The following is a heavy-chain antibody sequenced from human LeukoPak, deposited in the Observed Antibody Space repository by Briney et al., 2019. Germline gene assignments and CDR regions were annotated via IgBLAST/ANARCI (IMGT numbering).Heavy chain of an antibody. J-gene: IGHJ6*02. CDR3: ARVGCTGGNCNPYHYYGMDV. CDR2: IWYDGSIK. Sequence: GRSLRLSCAASGFTFSTYGMQWVRQAPGKGLEWVAIIWYDGSIKYYADSVKGRFTISRDNLKNILYLQMNSLRAEDTAVYYCARVGCTGGNCNPYHYYGMDVWGQGTTVTVSS. V-gene: IGHV3-33*01. CDR1: GFTFSTYG. D-gene: IGHD2-15*01.